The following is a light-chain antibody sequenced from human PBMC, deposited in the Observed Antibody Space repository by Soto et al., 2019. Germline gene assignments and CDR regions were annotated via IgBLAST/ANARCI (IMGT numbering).Light chain of an antibody. V-gene: IGKV4-1*01. Sequence: DIVMTQSPDSLAVSLGERATINCKSSQSVLYSSNNKNYLAWYQQKPGQPPKLLIYWASTRESGVPDRFSGSGSGTDFTLTISSLQAEDVAVYYCQQYYSTPQAFXQGTKLDIK. J-gene: IGKJ1*01. CDR3: QQYYSTPQA. CDR2: WAS. CDR1: QSVLYSSNNKNY.